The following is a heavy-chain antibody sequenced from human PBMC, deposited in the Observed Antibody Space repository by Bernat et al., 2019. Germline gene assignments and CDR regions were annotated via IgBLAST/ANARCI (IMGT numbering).Heavy chain of an antibody. D-gene: IGHD3-3*01. CDR3: TTGSVEGG. Sequence: EMQLVESGGGLVKPGVSLRLSCAASGFTFSNAWMNWVRQAPGKGLEWVGRVKIKTDGETTDYAAPVKGRFTISRDDSKNTLYLQMNSLKTEDTAVYYCTTGSVEGGWGQGTLVTVSS. CDR1: GFTFSNAW. V-gene: IGHV3-15*07. CDR2: VKIKTDGETT. J-gene: IGHJ4*02.